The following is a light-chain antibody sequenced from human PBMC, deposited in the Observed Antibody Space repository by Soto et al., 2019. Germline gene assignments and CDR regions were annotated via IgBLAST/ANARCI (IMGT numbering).Light chain of an antibody. Sequence: DIQMTQSPSTLSASVGDRVTLTCRASQSISSWLAWYQQKPGKAPKLLIYDASSLESGVPSRFSGSGSGTEFTLTISGLQPDDFATYYCQQYNSWWTFGQGTKVDIK. J-gene: IGKJ1*01. CDR3: QQYNSWWT. CDR2: DAS. CDR1: QSISSW. V-gene: IGKV1-5*01.